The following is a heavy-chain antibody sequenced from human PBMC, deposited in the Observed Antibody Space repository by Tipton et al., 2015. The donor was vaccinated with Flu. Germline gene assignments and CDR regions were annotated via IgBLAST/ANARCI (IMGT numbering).Heavy chain of an antibody. D-gene: IGHD2-8*01. J-gene: IGHJ4*02. CDR3: ARPGYCTDGVCFTGGAY. CDR2: IFPGDSET. CDR1: GYSFAKHW. V-gene: IGHV5-51*01. Sequence: QLVQSGAEGKKPGESLKISCKASGYSFAKHWIGWVRQMPGKGLEWMGIIFPGDSETKYSPSFQGQVTISADESISTAYLQWSSLKAPDTAMYYCARPGYCTDGVCFTGGAYWGQGTLVTVSS.